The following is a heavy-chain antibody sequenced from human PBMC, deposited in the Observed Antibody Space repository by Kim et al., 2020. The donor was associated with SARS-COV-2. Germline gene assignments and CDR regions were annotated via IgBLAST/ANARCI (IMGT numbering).Heavy chain of an antibody. V-gene: IGHV3-11*06. Sequence: GRFTISRDNAKNSLYLQMNSLRAEDTAVHYCAREVEVLRHGDGYSNFDYWGQGTLVTVSS. D-gene: IGHD5-18*01. J-gene: IGHJ4*02. CDR3: AREVEVLRHGDGYSNFDY.